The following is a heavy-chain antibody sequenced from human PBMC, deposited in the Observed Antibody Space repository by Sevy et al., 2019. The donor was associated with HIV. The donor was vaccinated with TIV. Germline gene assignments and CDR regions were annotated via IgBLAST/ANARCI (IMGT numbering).Heavy chain of an antibody. CDR1: GGTFSSYA. Sequence: ASVKVSCKASGGTFSSYAISWVRQAPGQGLEWMGGIIPIFGTANYAQKFQGRVTITADKSTSTAYMELSSLRSEDTAVYYCASGGGDYDILTGYYSRYAFDIWGQRTMVTVSS. V-gene: IGHV1-69*06. CDR3: ASGGGDYDILTGYYSRYAFDI. J-gene: IGHJ3*02. D-gene: IGHD3-9*01. CDR2: IIPIFGTA.